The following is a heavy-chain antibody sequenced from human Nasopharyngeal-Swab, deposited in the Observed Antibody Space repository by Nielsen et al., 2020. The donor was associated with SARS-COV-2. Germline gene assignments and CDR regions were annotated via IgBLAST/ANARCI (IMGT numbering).Heavy chain of an antibody. V-gene: IGHV4-59*01. D-gene: IGHD1-1*01. CDR1: GCSISHYY. Sequence: SETLSLPCPVSGCSISHYYWSWIRQPPGKGLEWTVFFVYIGSTNYNSSLKSRLTISMDLFKNQFSLKLSSLTAADTAVYYCARAHLGFPWNDFDVWGKGNTVNVSS. CDR2: FVYIGST. J-gene: IGHJ6*04. CDR3: ARAHLGFPWNDFDV.